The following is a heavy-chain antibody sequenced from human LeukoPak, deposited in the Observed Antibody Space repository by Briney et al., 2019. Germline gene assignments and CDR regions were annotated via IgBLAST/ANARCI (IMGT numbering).Heavy chain of an antibody. CDR1: GFTFDDYA. D-gene: IGHD3-9*01. CDR2: ISWNSGSI. J-gene: IGHJ4*02. CDR3: AKDRGFDYDILTGYYSTPGGFGY. V-gene: IGHV3-9*01. Sequence: GGSLRLSCAASGFTFDDYAMHWVRQAPGKGLEWVSGISWNSGSIGYADSVKGRLTISRDNSKNTLYLQMNSLRAEDTAVYYCAKDRGFDYDILTGYYSTPGGFGYWGQGTLVTVSS.